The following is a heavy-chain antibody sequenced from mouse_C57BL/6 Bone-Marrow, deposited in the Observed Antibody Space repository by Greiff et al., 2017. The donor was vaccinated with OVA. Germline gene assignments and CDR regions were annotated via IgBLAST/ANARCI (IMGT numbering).Heavy chain of an antibody. D-gene: IGHD2-1*01. J-gene: IGHJ2*01. CDR1: GFTFSDYY. Sequence: EVKVEESGGGLVQPGGSLKLSCAASGFTFSDYYMYWVRQTPEKRLEWVAYISNGGGSTYYPDTVKGRFTISRDNAKNTLYLQMSRLKSEDTAMYYSARHTPVSNGNYCDYWGQGTTLTVSS. CDR2: ISNGGGST. CDR3: ARHTPVSNGNYCDY. V-gene: IGHV5-12*01.